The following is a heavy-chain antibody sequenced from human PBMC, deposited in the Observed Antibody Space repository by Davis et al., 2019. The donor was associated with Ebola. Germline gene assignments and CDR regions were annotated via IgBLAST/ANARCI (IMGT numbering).Heavy chain of an antibody. J-gene: IGHJ4*02. V-gene: IGHV1-18*01. Sequence: AASVKVSCKASGYAFFTYGITWVRQAPGQGLEWMGWFSAYNGNTNYAQNLPGRVNKTTDTYTSTAYMELRSLSSEDTALYYCARGYGVAADWGQGTLVTVSS. CDR2: FSAYNGNT. CDR3: ARGYGVAAD. CDR1: GYAFFTYG. D-gene: IGHD2-15*01.